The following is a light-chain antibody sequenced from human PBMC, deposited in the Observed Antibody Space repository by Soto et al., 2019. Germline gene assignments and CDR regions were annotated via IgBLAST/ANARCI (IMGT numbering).Light chain of an antibody. Sequence: ELVFTQSPGTLSLSPGERVTLSCRASQIVNRSYLAWYQHKPGHAPRLLIYGASPRATGIPDRFSGSGSGTDFTLTIARLEPGDFAVYYCKQYANSHQTFGQGTKVEIK. J-gene: IGKJ1*01. CDR1: QIVNRSY. V-gene: IGKV3-20*01. CDR3: KQYANSHQT. CDR2: GAS.